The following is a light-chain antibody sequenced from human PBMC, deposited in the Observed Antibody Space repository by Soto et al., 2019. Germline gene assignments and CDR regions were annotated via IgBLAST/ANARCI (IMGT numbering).Light chain of an antibody. Sequence: DIQMTQSPSTLSGSVGDRVTITCRASQTISSWLAWYQQKPGKAPKLLIYKASTLKSGVPSRFSGSGSGKEFTLTISSLQPDDCATYYCQHYNSYSEAFGQGTKVELK. J-gene: IGKJ1*01. CDR1: QTISSW. CDR3: QHYNSYSEA. CDR2: KAS. V-gene: IGKV1-5*03.